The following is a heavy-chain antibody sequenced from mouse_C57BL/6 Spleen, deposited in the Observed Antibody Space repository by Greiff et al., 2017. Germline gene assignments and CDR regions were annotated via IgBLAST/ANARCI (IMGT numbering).Heavy chain of an antibody. Sequence: QVQLQQPGTELVKPGASVKLSCKASGYTFTSYWMHWVKQRPGQGLEWIGNINPSNGGTNYTEKFKSKATLTVYKSSSPAYMQLSSLTSEDSAVYYCARSIYGNYEEVWAYWGQGTLVTVSA. V-gene: IGHV1-53*01. CDR1: GYTFTSYW. J-gene: IGHJ3*01. CDR2: INPSNGGT. CDR3: ARSIYGNYEEVWAY. D-gene: IGHD2-1*01.